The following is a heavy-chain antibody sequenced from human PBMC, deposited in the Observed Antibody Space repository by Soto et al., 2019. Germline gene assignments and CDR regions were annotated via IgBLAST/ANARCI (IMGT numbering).Heavy chain of an antibody. J-gene: IGHJ6*02. CDR1: GGTFSSYA. CDR2: IIPIFGTA. V-gene: IGHV1-69*12. Sequence: QVQLVQSGAEVKKPGSSVKVSCKASGGTFSSYAISWVRQAPGEGLEWMGGIIPIFGTANYAQKFQGRVTITADESTSIAYMELSSLRSEDTAVYYCARDRRSPNYYYYGMDVWGQGTTVTVSS. CDR3: ARDRRSPNYYYYGMDV.